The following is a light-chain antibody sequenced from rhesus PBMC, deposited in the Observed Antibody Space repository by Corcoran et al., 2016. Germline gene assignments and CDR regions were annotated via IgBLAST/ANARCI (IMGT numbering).Light chain of an antibody. Sequence: DIQMTQSPSSLSASVGDTVTISCRASQSVGNNLDWYQQKPGQAPNLLIQSESSLQSGALSRLRGSQSWSDYTLTSSSLEAEDIGRYYCQQYYSYPPTFAGGTKV. CDR1: QSVGNN. CDR3: QQYYSYPPT. V-gene: IGKV1-46*01. CDR2: SES. J-gene: IGKJ4*01.